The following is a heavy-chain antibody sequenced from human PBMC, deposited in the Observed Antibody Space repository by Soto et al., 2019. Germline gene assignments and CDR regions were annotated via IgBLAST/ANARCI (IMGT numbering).Heavy chain of an antibody. J-gene: IGHJ4*02. CDR1: GGTFSSYA. Sequence: SVKVSCKASGGTFSSYAISWVRQAPGQGLEWMGGIIPIFGTANYAQKFQGRVTITADESTSTACMELSSLRSEDTAVYYCARGYCSGGSCYYQFDYWGQGTLVTVSS. V-gene: IGHV1-69*13. D-gene: IGHD2-15*01. CDR3: ARGYCSGGSCYYQFDY. CDR2: IIPIFGTA.